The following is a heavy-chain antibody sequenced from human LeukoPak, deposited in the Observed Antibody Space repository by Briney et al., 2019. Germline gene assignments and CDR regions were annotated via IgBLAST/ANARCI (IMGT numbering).Heavy chain of an antibody. V-gene: IGHV3-7*01. D-gene: IGHD2-15*01. CDR1: GFTFKDYW. CDR3: HQPITLLD. Sequence: GGSLRLSCVGSGFTFKDYWLSWVRQAPGKGLEWVAYIKHDGSDKSYVDSVKGRFTISIDNAKNSLYLQMNSLRAEDTAVYYCHQPITLLDWGQGRLVTVSS. J-gene: IGHJ4*02. CDR2: IKHDGSDK.